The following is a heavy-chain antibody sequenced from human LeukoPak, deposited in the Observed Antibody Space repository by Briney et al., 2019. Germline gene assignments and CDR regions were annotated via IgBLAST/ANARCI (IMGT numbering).Heavy chain of an antibody. CDR3: ARGRHPGPTWISEY. V-gene: IGHV1-8*01. CDR1: EYTFTSYD. CDR2: MNPSSGNT. J-gene: IGHJ4*02. Sequence: ASVKVSCKASEYTFTSYDINWVRQATGQGLEWMGWMNPSSGNTGYAQKFQGRVTMTGNTSISTAYMELSSLTFEDTAVYYCARGRHPGPTWISEYWGQGTLVTVSS. D-gene: IGHD5-12*01.